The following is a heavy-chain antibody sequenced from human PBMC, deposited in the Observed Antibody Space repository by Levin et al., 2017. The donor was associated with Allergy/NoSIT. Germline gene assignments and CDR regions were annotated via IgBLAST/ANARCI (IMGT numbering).Heavy chain of an antibody. CDR3: ARSALNGDSEYYYYYYGMDV. CDR2: IIPIFGTA. CDR1: GGTFSSYA. Sequence: SVKVSCKASGGTFSSYAISWVRQAPGQGLEWMGGIIPIFGTANYAQKFQARVTITADKSTSTAYMELSSLRSEDTAVYYCARSALNGDSEYYYYYYGMDVWGQGTTVTVSS. V-gene: IGHV1-69*06. J-gene: IGHJ6*02. D-gene: IGHD4-17*01.